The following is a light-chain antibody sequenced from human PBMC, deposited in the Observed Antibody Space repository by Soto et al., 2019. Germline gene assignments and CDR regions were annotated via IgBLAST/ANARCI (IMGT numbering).Light chain of an antibody. CDR1: QSVSIN. J-gene: IGKJ1*01. CDR2: GAS. Sequence: EIVMTQSPATLSVSPGERATLSCRASQSVSINLAWYQQKPGQAPRLLIYGASSRATGIPARFSGSGSGTEFTLTISSLQSEDSAVYFCQQYNKWPWTFGQGTKV. V-gene: IGKV3-15*01. CDR3: QQYNKWPWT.